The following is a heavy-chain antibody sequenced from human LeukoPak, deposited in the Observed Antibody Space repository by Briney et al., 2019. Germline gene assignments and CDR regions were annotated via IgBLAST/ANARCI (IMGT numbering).Heavy chain of an antibody. Sequence: GGSLRLSCAASGFSFSSYGMHWVRQAPGKGLAWVAVISYDGKTQYYADSVKGRFAISRDDSRNTLYLQMNSLRAEDTAVYYCARETSHGPNYGMDVWGQGTTVTVSS. CDR3: ARETSHGPNYGMDV. J-gene: IGHJ6*02. V-gene: IGHV3-33*08. CDR1: GFSFSSYG. CDR2: ISYDGKTQ.